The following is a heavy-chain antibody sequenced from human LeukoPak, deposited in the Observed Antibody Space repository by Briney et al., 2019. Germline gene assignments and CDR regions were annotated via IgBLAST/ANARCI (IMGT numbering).Heavy chain of an antibody. CDR1: GFTFSSYC. CDR2: IRYDWSNK. CDR3: AKDTDRITMIADDY. Sequence: PGGTLRLSCAASGFTFSSYCMQWVRQAPGKGREGGTFIRYDWSNKYYADSGKGRFTIPREKCKNTLYLQMNSLRPEDTAVYYCAKDTDRITMIADDYWGQGTLVTVSS. V-gene: IGHV3-30*02. D-gene: IGHD3-22*01. J-gene: IGHJ4*02.